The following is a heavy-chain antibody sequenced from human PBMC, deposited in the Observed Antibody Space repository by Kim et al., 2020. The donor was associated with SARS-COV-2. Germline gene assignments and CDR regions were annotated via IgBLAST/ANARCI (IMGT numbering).Heavy chain of an antibody. D-gene: IGHD2-2*01. V-gene: IGHV3-7*03. CDR2: GRGK. Sequence: GRGKTQGDPVKVRFTISGDKAKNSLSLQMNSLRADDTAVYYCVSTHTFDYWGQGTLVTVSS. CDR3: VSTHTFDY. J-gene: IGHJ4*02.